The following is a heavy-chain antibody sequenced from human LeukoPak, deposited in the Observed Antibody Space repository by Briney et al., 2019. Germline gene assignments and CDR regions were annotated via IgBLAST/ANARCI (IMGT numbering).Heavy chain of an antibody. Sequence: SETLSLTCTVSGGSISSGDYYWSWIRQPPGKGLEWIGEINHSGSTNYNPSLKSRVTISVDTSKKQFSLKLSSVTAADTAVYYCVTYYFDSSGPKKNYWGQGTLVTVSS. CDR2: INHSGST. CDR1: GGSISSGDYY. V-gene: IGHV4-39*07. CDR3: VTYYFDSSGPKKNY. J-gene: IGHJ4*02. D-gene: IGHD3-22*01.